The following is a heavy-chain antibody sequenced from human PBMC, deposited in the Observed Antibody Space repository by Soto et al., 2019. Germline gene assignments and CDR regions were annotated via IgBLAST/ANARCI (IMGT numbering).Heavy chain of an antibody. D-gene: IGHD2-21*02. CDR2: IYIGGPT. V-gene: IGHV3-53*01. J-gene: IGHJ4*02. CDR3: ARDGRGLGRLSLFEY. CDR1: GFTVSSHY. Sequence: GGSLRLSCAASGFTVSSHYMGWVRQAPGKGLEWVSVIYIGGPTYYADSVKGRFTISRDNSNNTVYLQMNSLRAEDTAVYYCARDGRGLGRLSLFEYWGQGVLVTVSS.